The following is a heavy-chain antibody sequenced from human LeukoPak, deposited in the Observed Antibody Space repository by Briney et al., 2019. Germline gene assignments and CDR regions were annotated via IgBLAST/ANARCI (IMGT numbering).Heavy chain of an antibody. Sequence: GGSLRLSCAAAGFTFSDYYMSWIRQAPGRGLEWVSYISGSGSTIYYADSVKGRFTISRDNAKKSLYLQIDSLRAEDSAVYYCARVLSGVIVVVPAANYWFGPWGQGTLVTVSS. CDR2: ISGSGSTI. CDR1: GFTFSDYY. J-gene: IGHJ5*02. D-gene: IGHD2-2*01. V-gene: IGHV3-11*04. CDR3: ARVLSGVIVVVPAANYWFGP.